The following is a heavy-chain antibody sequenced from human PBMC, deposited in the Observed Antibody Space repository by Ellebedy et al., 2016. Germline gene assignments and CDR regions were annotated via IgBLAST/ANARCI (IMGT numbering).Heavy chain of an antibody. Sequence: GSLRLXXTVSGGSISSPNYYCGWIRQPPGKGLQWIGSVYYSGSPYYNPSLKSRVAISVETSKNQFSLMLRSVTAADTAAYYCARSVATVLMVYDFWGQGTLVTVSS. J-gene: IGHJ4*02. CDR3: ARSVATVLMVYDF. CDR1: GGSISSPNYY. V-gene: IGHV4-39*01. D-gene: IGHD2-8*01. CDR2: VYYSGSP.